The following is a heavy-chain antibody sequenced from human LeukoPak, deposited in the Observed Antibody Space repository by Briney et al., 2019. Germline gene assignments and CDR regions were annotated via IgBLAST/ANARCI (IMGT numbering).Heavy chain of an antibody. D-gene: IGHD5-18*01. CDR1: GFTFSDYY. CDR2: IKSKTDGGTT. CDR3: TTDLLRGYSYGRHLDYYYYYMDV. J-gene: IGHJ6*03. V-gene: IGHV3-15*01. Sequence: GGSLRLSCAASGFTFSDYYMSWIRQAPGKGLEWVGRIKSKTDGGTTDYAAPVKGRFTISRDDSKNTLYLQMNSLKTEDTAVYYCTTDLLRGYSYGRHLDYYYYYMDVWGKGTTVTVSS.